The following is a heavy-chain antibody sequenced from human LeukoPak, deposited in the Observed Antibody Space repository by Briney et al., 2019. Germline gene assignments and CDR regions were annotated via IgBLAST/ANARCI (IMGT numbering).Heavy chain of an antibody. V-gene: IGHV3-7*01. CDR2: IKQDGSEK. Sequence: PEGSLRLSCAASGFTFSSYWMSWVRQAPGKGLEWVANIKQDGSEKYYVDSEKGRFTISRDSAKNSLYLQMNSLRAEDMAVYYCARDRAVTRFDPWGQGTLVTVSS. CDR1: GFTFSSYW. CDR3: ARDRAVTRFDP. D-gene: IGHD4-17*01. J-gene: IGHJ5*02.